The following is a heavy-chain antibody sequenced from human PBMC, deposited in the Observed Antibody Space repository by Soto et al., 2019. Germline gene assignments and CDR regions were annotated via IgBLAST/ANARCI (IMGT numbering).Heavy chain of an antibody. CDR1: GFTFSSYA. D-gene: IGHD6-13*01. J-gene: IGHJ5*02. V-gene: IGHV3-23*01. CDR2: ISGSGGST. Sequence: GGSLRLSCAASGFTFSSYAMSWFRQAPGKGLEWVSAISGSGGSTYYADSVKGRFTISRDNSKNTLYLQMNSLRAEDTAVYYCAKDLSGIAAAGVNWFDPWGQGTLVTVSS. CDR3: AKDLSGIAAAGVNWFDP.